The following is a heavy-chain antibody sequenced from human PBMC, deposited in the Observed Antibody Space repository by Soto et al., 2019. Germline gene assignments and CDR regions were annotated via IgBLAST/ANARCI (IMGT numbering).Heavy chain of an antibody. CDR3: AREGSLFDY. V-gene: IGHV3-7*05. CDR2: IKQDGSEK. J-gene: IGHJ4*02. CDR1: GFTFSTYG. Sequence: PGGSLRLSCAASGFTFSTYGMSWVRQAPGKGLEWVANIKQDGSEKYYVDSVKGRFTISRDNTKNSLYLRMNSLRAEDTAVYYCAREGSLFDYWGQGTQVTVSS.